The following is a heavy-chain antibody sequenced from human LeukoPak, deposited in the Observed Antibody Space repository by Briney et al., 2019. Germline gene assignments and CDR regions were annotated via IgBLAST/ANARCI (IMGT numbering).Heavy chain of an antibody. CDR1: GFSFAYYA. CDR2: INGDGSST. CDR3: AREWGSSAYYSFDC. J-gene: IGHJ4*02. Sequence: GGSLRLSCAASGFSFAYYAMHWVRQAPGKGLVWVSRINGDGSSTNYADSVKGRFTISRDNAKNTLYLQMNSLRAEDTAVYYCAREWGSSAYYSFDCWGQGTLVTVSS. D-gene: IGHD3-22*01. V-gene: IGHV3-74*01.